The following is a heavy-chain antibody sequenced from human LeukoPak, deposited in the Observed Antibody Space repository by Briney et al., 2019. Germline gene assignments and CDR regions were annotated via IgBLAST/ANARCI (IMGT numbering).Heavy chain of an antibody. D-gene: IGHD6-13*01. CDR2: ISGSDSST. CDR1: GFTFSSYA. Sequence: GGSLRLSCAASGFTFSSYAMSWVRQAPGKGLEWVSAISGSDSSTYYADSVKGRFTISRDNSKNTLYLRMNSLRAEDTAVYYCAKDRAQQLLPYDYWGQGILVTVSS. CDR3: AKDRAQQLLPYDY. V-gene: IGHV3-23*01. J-gene: IGHJ4*02.